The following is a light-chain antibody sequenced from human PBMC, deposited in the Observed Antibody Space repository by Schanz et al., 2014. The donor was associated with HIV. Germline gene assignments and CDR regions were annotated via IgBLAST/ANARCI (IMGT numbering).Light chain of an antibody. J-gene: IGLJ3*02. V-gene: IGLV1-40*01. CDR1: SSNIGADYD. CDR3: QSFDSSLNGVV. CDR2: DNT. Sequence: QSVLAQPPSVSGAPGQRVTISCTGSSSNIGADYDLHWYQLLPGTAPKLLIFDNTHRPSGVPARFSGSKSGSSASLAISGLQAEDEADYFCQSFDSSLNGVVFGGGTKLTVL.